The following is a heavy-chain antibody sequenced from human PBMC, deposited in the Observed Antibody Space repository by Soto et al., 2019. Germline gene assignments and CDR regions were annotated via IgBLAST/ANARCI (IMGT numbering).Heavy chain of an antibody. CDR3: ARPTSVAVGAFDI. CDR2: IIPIFGTA. Sequence: ASVKVPCKASGGTFSSYAISWVRQAPGQGLEWMGGIIPIFGTANYAQKFQGRVTITADESTSTAYMELGSLRSEDTAVYYCARPTSVAVGAFDIWGQGTMVTVSS. CDR1: GGTFSSYA. D-gene: IGHD6-19*01. V-gene: IGHV1-69*13. J-gene: IGHJ3*02.